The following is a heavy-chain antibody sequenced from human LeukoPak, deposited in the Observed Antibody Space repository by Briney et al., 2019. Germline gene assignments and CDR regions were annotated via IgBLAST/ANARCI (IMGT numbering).Heavy chain of an antibody. CDR1: GGSISVRGYC. J-gene: IGHJ4*02. D-gene: IGHD3-16*01. CDR2: IYYSGTT. V-gene: IGHV4-39*01. CDR3: ARVAGGAMAHFDS. Sequence: PPETLSLTCTVSGGSISVRGYCWGWPRQPAGNGLEGIGLIYYSGTTYYNPSRKSQVTISVDTSKNQFSLKLSTVTAADTAVYYCARVAGGAMAHFDSWCQGTLVTVSS.